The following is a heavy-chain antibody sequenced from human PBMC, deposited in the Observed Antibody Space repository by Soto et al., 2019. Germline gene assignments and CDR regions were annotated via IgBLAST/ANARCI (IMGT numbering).Heavy chain of an antibody. CDR1: GFTFSNYA. D-gene: IGHD1-1*01. J-gene: IGHJ4*02. V-gene: IGHV3-23*01. Sequence: EVQLLESGGGLVQPGGSLRLSCAASGFTFSNYAMNWVRQAPGKGLEWVSAISNSFSDGNTHYADSVKGRFTISRDNDQNTVFLEMTSLRAEYTAVYYCAKVFSPERGNYFDYWGQGTLVTVSS. CDR2: ISNSFSDGNT. CDR3: AKVFSPERGNYFDY.